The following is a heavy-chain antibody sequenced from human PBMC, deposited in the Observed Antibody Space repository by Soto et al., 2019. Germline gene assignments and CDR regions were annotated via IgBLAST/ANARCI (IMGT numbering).Heavy chain of an antibody. CDR1: GFTFSSYW. D-gene: IGHD3-22*01. CDR2: ISSSSSTI. V-gene: IGHV3-48*02. Sequence: GGSLRLSCAASGFTFSSYWMSWVRQAPGKGLEWVSYISSSSSTIYYADSVKGRFTISRDNAKNSLYLQMNSLRDEDTAVYYCARETDYYYDSSGYFDYWGQGTLVTVSS. J-gene: IGHJ4*02. CDR3: ARETDYYYDSSGYFDY.